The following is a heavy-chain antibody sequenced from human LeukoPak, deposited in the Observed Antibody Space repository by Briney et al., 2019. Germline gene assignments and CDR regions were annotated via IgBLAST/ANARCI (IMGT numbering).Heavy chain of an antibody. CDR2: ISGSGGST. V-gene: IGHV3-23*01. J-gene: IGHJ4*02. CDR1: GFTFSSYA. Sequence: GGSLRLSCAASGFTFSSYAMSWVRQAPGKGLEWVSAISGSGGSTYYADSVKGRFTISRDNSKNTLYLQMNSLRAEDTAVYYCTRVLYSSGWYGDHYWGQGTLVTVSS. CDR3: TRVLYSSGWYGDHY. D-gene: IGHD6-19*01.